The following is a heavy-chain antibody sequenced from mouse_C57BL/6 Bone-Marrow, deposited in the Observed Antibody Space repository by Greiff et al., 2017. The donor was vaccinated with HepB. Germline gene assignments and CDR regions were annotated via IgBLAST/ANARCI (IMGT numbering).Heavy chain of an antibody. J-gene: IGHJ3*01. Sequence: QVQLQQSGAELAKPGASVKLSCKASGYTFTRYWMHWVKQRPGQGLEWIGYINPSSGYPKYNQKFKDKATLTAAKSSSTAYMQLSSLTYEDSAVYYCARSPPFAYWGQGTLVTVSA. CDR1: GYTFTRYW. V-gene: IGHV1-7*01. CDR2: INPSSGYP. CDR3: ARSPPFAY.